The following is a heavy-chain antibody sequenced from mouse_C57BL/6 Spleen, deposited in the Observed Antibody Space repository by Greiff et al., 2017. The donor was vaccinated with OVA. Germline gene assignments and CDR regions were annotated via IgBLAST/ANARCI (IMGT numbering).Heavy chain of an antibody. CDR2: IYPGSGST. CDR3: VRQGYRVFGFAY. Sequence: QVQLKQPGAELVKPGASVKLSCKASGYTFTSYWITWVKQRPGQGLEWIGDIYPGSGSTNYNAKFKSKATLTVDTSSSTAYMQLSGLTSEDSAVYYGVRQGYRVFGFAYWGQGTLVTVSA. J-gene: IGHJ3*01. V-gene: IGHV1-55*01. D-gene: IGHD2-12*01. CDR1: GYTFTSYW.